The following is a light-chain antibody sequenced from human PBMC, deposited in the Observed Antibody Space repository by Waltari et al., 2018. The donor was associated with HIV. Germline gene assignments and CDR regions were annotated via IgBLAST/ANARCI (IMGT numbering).Light chain of an antibody. CDR3: QQYLGIPRT. CDR2: WAS. J-gene: IGKJ2*01. Sequence: DIVMTQSPESLAVSLGERATINCRSRQSVFSNKNHKNYLSWYQKKPGQPPKLLIYWASTRESGVPDRFSGSGSGTDFSLTISSLQAEDVAVYYCQQYLGIPRTFGQGTKLEIK. CDR1: QSVFSNKNHKNY. V-gene: IGKV4-1*01.